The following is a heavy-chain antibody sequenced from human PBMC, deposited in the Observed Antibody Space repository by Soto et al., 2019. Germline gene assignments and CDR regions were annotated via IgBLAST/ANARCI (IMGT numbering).Heavy chain of an antibody. D-gene: IGHD6-13*01. CDR2: IDTSGNT. Sequence: SETLSLTCTVSGGSISTFYWNWIRQPAGKGLEWIGRIDTSGNTNYNPSLKSRVTMSVDTSKKQFSLKLTSVTAADTAVYYCARYSSNWFQTEGMDVWGLGTTVTV. CDR1: GGSISTFY. J-gene: IGHJ6*02. V-gene: IGHV4-4*07. CDR3: ARYSSNWFQTEGMDV.